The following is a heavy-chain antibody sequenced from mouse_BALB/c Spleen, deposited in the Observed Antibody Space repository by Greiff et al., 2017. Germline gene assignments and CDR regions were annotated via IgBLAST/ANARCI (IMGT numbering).Heavy chain of an antibody. D-gene: IGHD2-1*01. CDR3: AREGDGNYGRGYFDY. CDR2: ISSGGGST. Sequence: EVKLEESGGGLVKPGGSLKLSCAASGFAFSSYDMSWVRQTPEKRLEWVAYISSGGGSTYYPDTVKGRFTISRDNAKNTLYLQMSSLKSEDTAMYYCAREGDGNYGRGYFDYWGQGTTLTVSS. CDR1: GFAFSSYD. V-gene: IGHV5-12-1*01. J-gene: IGHJ2*01.